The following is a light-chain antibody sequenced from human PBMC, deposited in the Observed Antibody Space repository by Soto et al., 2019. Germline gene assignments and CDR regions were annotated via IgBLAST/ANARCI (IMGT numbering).Light chain of an antibody. CDR2: DAS. CDR3: QQYGSSPWT. Sequence: EIVLTQSPGTLSLSPGERATLSCRASQSVSGNYVLWYQQKPGQAPRLLTYDASSRATGIPERFSGSGSGTDFTLTISRLETEDFAVYYCQQYGSSPWTFGQGSKVEIK. J-gene: IGKJ1*01. V-gene: IGKV3-20*01. CDR1: QSVSGNY.